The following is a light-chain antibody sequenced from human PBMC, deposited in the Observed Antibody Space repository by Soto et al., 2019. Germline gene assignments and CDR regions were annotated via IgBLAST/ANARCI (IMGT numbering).Light chain of an antibody. V-gene: IGLV1-40*01. CDR1: SSNIGADYD. CDR2: GNN. CDR3: QSYDSSLRGSV. Sequence: QSVLTQPPSVSGAPGQRVTISCTGSSSNIGADYDVHWYQHLPGTAPTLLIYGNNNRPSGVPDRFSGSKSGTSASLAITGLQVADEGDYYCQSYDSSLRGSVFGGGTKLTVL. J-gene: IGLJ2*01.